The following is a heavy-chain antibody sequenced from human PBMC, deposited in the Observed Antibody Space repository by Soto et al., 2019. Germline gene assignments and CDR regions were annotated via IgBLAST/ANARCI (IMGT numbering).Heavy chain of an antibody. CDR2: NNPATGAA. J-gene: IGHJ3*02. Sequence: QLHLVQSGAVVKKPGASVTVSCSASGYPVTAYYMHWVRQAPGRGLEWMGGNNPATGAAKYTQTCQGRVTMTRDTSTGTVFKELSGLTSAATAVFYWARGGGVGVAGSAAFDMWGQGTLVTVSS. CDR1: GYPVTAYY. V-gene: IGHV1-2*02. D-gene: IGHD3-3*01. CDR3: ARGGGVGVAGSAAFDM.